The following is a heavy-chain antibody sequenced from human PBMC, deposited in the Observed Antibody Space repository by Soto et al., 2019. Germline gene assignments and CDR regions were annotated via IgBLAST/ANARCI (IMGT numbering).Heavy chain of an antibody. D-gene: IGHD1-26*01. Sequence: SVQVSCKASGGPFSSYAISWVRQAPGQGLEWMGGIIPIFGTANYAQKFQGRVTITADESTSTAYMELSSLRSEDTAVYYCAIAGGSYGNYYYGMDCCGQVTRVTVSS. CDR1: GGPFSSYA. CDR2: IIPIFGTA. CDR3: AIAGGSYGNYYYGMDC. J-gene: IGHJ6*02. V-gene: IGHV1-69*01.